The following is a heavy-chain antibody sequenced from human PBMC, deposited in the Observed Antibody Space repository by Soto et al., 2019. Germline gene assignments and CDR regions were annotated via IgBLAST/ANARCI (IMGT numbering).Heavy chain of an antibody. CDR3: ARETKFDCWRKGLDV. J-gene: IGHJ6*02. V-gene: IGHV1-8*01. Sequence: ASVKVSCKASGYTFTTYDINWVRQAPGQGLEWLGWMDPNSGSTGYAQNFQRRITMTRNISRNTAHMELSSLQSEDTAVYYCARETKFDCWRKGLDVWGQGTTVTVSS. CDR1: GYTFTTYD. D-gene: IGHD3-3*01. CDR2: MDPNSGST.